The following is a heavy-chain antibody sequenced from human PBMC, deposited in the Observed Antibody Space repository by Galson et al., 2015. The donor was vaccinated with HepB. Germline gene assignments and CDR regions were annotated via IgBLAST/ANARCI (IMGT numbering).Heavy chain of an antibody. J-gene: IGHJ3*02. V-gene: IGHV3-7*03. D-gene: IGHD6-13*01. CDR3: ARVYSSSWYGPGDAFDI. CDR1: GFTFSSYW. CDR2: IKQDGSEK. Sequence: SLRLSCAASGFTFSSYWMSWVRQAPGKGLEWVANIKQDGSEKYYVDSVKGRFTISRDNAKNSLYLQMNSLRAEDTAVYYCARVYSSSWYGPGDAFDIWGQGTMVTVSS.